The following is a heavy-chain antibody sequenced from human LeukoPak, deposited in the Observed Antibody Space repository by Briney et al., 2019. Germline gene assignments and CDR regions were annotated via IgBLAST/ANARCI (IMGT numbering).Heavy chain of an antibody. V-gene: IGHV3-48*04. CDR1: GFTFSSYS. Sequence: GGSLRLSCAASGFTFSSYSMNWVRQAPGKGLEWVSYISSSSRTTYYADSVKGRFTISRDNAKNSLYLQMNSLRAEDTAVYYCARDRYYDFWSGYYYYYYYYGMDVWGQGTTVTVSS. CDR2: ISSSSRTT. J-gene: IGHJ6*02. D-gene: IGHD3-3*01. CDR3: ARDRYYDFWSGYYYYYYYYGMDV.